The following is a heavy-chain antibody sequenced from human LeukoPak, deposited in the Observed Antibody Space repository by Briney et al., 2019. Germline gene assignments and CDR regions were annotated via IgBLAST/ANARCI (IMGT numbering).Heavy chain of an antibody. CDR3: AKGSSRPLQLWYMFDY. CDR2: ISGSGGST. J-gene: IGHJ4*02. D-gene: IGHD5-18*01. Sequence: GGSLRLSCAASGFTFSSYAMSWVRQAPGKGLEWVSAISGSGGSTYYADSVKGRFTISRDNSKNTLYLHMNSLRAEDTAVYYCAKGSSRPLQLWYMFDYWGQGTLVTVSS. CDR1: GFTFSSYA. V-gene: IGHV3-23*01.